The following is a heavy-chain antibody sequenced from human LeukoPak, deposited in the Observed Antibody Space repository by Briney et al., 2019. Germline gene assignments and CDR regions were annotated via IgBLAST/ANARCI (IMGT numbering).Heavy chain of an antibody. CDR1: GFTFDDYA. D-gene: IGHD1-26*01. Sequence: PGRSLRLSCAASGFTFDDYAMHWVRQAPGKGLEWVSGISWNSGDIGYADSVKGRFTISRDNAKNSLYLQMNSLRAEDTAVYYCAKTRYSGSYHGLFDYWGQGTLVTVSS. J-gene: IGHJ4*02. V-gene: IGHV3-9*01. CDR2: ISWNSGDI. CDR3: AKTRYSGSYHGLFDY.